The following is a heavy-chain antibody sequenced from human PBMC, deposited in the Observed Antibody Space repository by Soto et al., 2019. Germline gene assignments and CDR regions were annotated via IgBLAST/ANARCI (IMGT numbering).Heavy chain of an antibody. J-gene: IGHJ4*02. D-gene: IGHD3-22*01. CDR3: ARESRDSSGYSRGSFDH. V-gene: IGHV3-13*04. Sequence: GGSLRLSCAASGFTFSSYDMHWVRQATGKGLEWVSAIGTAGDTYYPGSVKGRFTISRENAKNSLYLQMNSLRAGDTAVYYCARESRDSSGYSRGSFDHWGQGTLVTVSS. CDR2: IGTAGDT. CDR1: GFTFSSYD.